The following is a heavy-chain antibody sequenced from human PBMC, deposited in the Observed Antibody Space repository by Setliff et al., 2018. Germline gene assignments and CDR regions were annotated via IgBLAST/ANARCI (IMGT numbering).Heavy chain of an antibody. D-gene: IGHD3-22*01. V-gene: IGHV1-2*02. Sequence: GASVKVSCKASGYTFTAYYIHWVRQAPGQGLEWMGWINPNAGNINYIQKFQGRVTMTRDESTSTAFMQLSSLRSEDTAVYYCVREGVDSRSSTDYRYYMDVWGKGTTVTVSS. CDR3: VREGVDSRSSTDYRYYMDV. CDR1: GYTFTAYY. J-gene: IGHJ6*03. CDR2: INPNAGNI.